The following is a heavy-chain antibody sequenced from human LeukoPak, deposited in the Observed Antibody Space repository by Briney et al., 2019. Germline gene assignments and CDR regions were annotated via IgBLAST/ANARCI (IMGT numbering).Heavy chain of an antibody. CDR1: GFSFSSYG. J-gene: IGHJ4*02. D-gene: IGHD3-3*01. V-gene: IGHV3-30*19. CDR3: ARDLIYDPDY. CDR2: ISYDGSNK. Sequence: GGSLRLSCTASGFSFSSYGMHWVRQAPGKGLEWVAVISYDGSNKYYADSVKGRFTISRDNSKNTLYLQMNSLRAEDTAVYYCARDLIYDPDYWGQGTLVTVSS.